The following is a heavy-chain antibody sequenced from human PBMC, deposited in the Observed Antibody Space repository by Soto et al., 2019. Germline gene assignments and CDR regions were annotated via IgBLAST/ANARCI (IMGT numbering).Heavy chain of an antibody. CDR2: IWYDGSNK. V-gene: IGHV3-33*01. CDR1: GFTFSSYG. D-gene: IGHD3-10*01. CDR3: ARDESFGVPPKYYYYYYGMDV. J-gene: IGHJ6*02. Sequence: GGSLRLSCAASGFTFSSYGMHWARQAPGKGLEWVAVIWYDGSNKYYADSVKGRFTISRDNSKNTLYLQMNSLRAEDTAVYYCARDESFGVPPKYYYYYYGMDVWGQGTTVTVSS.